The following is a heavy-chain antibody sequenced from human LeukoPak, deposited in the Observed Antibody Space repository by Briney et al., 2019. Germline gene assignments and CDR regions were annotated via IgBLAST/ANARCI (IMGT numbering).Heavy chain of an antibody. Sequence: SGGSLRLSCAASGFTFSSYEMNWVRQAPGKGLEWVSYISSSGSTIYYADSVKGRFTISRDNSKNTLYLQMGSLSSDDMAVYYCARGWGYSYDYGGPDYWGQGTLVTVSS. CDR2: ISSSGSTI. D-gene: IGHD5-18*01. CDR3: ARGWGYSYDYGGPDY. CDR1: GFTFSSYE. V-gene: IGHV3-48*03. J-gene: IGHJ4*02.